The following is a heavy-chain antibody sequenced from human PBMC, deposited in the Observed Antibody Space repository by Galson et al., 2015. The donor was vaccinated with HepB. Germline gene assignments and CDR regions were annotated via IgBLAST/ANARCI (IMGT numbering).Heavy chain of an antibody. CDR1: GYSFSNYG. CDR3: ARDSRLELGLNNYFSYGMDV. J-gene: IGHJ6*02. Sequence: SVKVSCKASGYSFSNYGLSWIRQAPGPGLEWMGWFSGCEASKNYAPKIQGSVTMTEDATTGTAYPELKNLRSDDTAVYYCARDSRLELGLNNYFSYGMDVWGQGSAVTVSS. V-gene: IGHV1-18*01. D-gene: IGHD3-16*01. CDR2: FSGCEASK.